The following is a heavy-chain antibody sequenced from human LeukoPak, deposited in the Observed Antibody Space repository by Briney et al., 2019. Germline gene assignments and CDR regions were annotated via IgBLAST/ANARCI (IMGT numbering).Heavy chain of an antibody. J-gene: IGHJ6*03. CDR2: INPSGGST. Sequence: ASVKVSCKASGYIITSYYMHWVRQAPGQGLEWMGIINPSGGSTSYAQKFQGRVTMTRDMSTSTVYMELSSLRSEDTAVYYCARDQSRGHIFSYYYYYYMDVWGKGTTVTVSS. CDR1: GYIITSYY. V-gene: IGHV1-46*01. CDR3: ARDQSRGHIFSYYYYYYMDV. D-gene: IGHD2-21*01.